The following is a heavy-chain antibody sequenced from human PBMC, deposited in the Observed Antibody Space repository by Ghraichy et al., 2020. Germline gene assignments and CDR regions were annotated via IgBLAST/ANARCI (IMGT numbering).Heavy chain of an antibody. CDR1: GYTFTSYD. CDR2: MNPNSGNT. V-gene: IGHV1-8*01. CDR3: ARNIVGATQILDAFDI. D-gene: IGHD1-26*01. J-gene: IGHJ3*02. Sequence: ASVKVSCKASGYTFTSYDINWVRQATGQGLEWMGWMNPNSGNTGYAQKFQGRVTMTRNTSISTAYMELSSLRSEDTAVYYCARNIVGATQILDAFDIWGQGTMVTVSS.